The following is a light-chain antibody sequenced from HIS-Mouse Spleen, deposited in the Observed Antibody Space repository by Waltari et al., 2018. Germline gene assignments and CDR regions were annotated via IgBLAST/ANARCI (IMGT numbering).Light chain of an antibody. V-gene: IGLV2-11*01. CDR3: CSYAGSYTWV. Sequence: QSALTQPRPVSGSPGQSVPISCTGTSSDVGGYNYVSWYQQHPGKAPKLMIYDVSKRPSGVPGRFSGSKSGNTASLTISGLQAEDEADYYCCSYAGSYTWVFGGGTKLTVL. CDR1: SSDVGGYNY. J-gene: IGLJ3*02. CDR2: DVS.